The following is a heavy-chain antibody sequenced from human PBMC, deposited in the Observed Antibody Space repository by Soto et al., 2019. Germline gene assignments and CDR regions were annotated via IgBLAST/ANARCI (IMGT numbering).Heavy chain of an antibody. Sequence: GGSLRLSCAASGFTFSGSAMHWVRRASGKGLEWVGRIRSKANSYATAYAASVKGRFTISRDDSKNTAYLQMNSLKTEDTAVYYCTSNLWFGERGTVDYWGQGTLVTVSS. CDR2: IRSKANSYAT. CDR3: TSNLWFGERGTVDY. CDR1: GFTFSGSA. D-gene: IGHD3-10*01. V-gene: IGHV3-73*01. J-gene: IGHJ4*02.